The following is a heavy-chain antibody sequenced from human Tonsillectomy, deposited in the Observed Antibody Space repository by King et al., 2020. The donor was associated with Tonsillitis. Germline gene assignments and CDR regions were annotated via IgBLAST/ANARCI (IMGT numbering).Heavy chain of an antibody. CDR1: GFTFSDYY. V-gene: IGHV3-11*01. J-gene: IGHJ4*02. CDR3: ARGRYSYGPFDH. CDR2: ISGSGSNI. Sequence: VQLVESGGGLVKPGGSLRLSCAASGFTFSDYYMTWIRQAPGKGLEWLLYISGSGSNIYYTDSVKGRFTISRDNAKNLLYLQMKSLRAEDTAVYYCARGRYSYGPFDHWGQGTLVTVSS. D-gene: IGHD5-18*01.